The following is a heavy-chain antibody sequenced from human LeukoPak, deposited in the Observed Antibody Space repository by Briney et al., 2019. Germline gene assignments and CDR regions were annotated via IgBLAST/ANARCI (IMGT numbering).Heavy chain of an antibody. CDR3: ARLHMENWFDP. D-gene: IGHD1-1*01. J-gene: IGHJ5*02. CDR2: IYYSGSI. CDR1: GGSISTNSYY. V-gene: IGHV4-39*01. Sequence: PSETLSLTCTVSGGSISTNSYYWGWIRQPPGKGLEWIGSIYYSGSIYYTPSLKSRVTISVDTSKNQVSLNLYSETAAYSAVYYCARLHMENWFDPWGQGTLVTVSS.